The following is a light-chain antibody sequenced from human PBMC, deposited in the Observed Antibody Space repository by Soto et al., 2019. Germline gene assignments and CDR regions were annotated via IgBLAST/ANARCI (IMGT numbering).Light chain of an antibody. CDR3: CSYVGATTYV. V-gene: IGLV2-23*01. CDR2: EGI. CDR1: SSTVGGFNV. J-gene: IGLJ1*01. Sequence: QSALTQPAAVSGSPGQSITISCTGTSSTVGGFNVVSWYQQHPGKASKGIIYEGIKRPSGVSNRLSGSNYGSTASLTISGLQAEDEADYYCCSYVGATTYVFGTGTKVTVL.